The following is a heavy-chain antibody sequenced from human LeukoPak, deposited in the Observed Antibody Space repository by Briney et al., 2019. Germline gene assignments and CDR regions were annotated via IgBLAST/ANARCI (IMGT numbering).Heavy chain of an antibody. D-gene: IGHD2-2*01. J-gene: IGHJ4*02. CDR2: TGSTGVST. CDR1: GFTFSSYA. CDR3: AKDPGVVPAHYFDY. V-gene: IGHV3-23*01. Sequence: QAGGSLRLSYAASGFTFSSYAMNWVRQAPGKGLEWVSATGSTGVSTFYADSVKGRFTVSRDNSKNTLSLQMNSLRAEDTAVYYCAKDPGVVPAHYFDYWGQGILVTVSS.